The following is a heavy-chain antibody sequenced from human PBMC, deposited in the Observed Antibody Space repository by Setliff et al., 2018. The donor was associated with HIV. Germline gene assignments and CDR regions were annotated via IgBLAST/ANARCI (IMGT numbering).Heavy chain of an antibody. D-gene: IGHD5-12*01. CDR1: RGTFNRYT. V-gene: IGHV1-69*13. Sequence: SGKVSCKASRGTFNRYTISWVRQAPGQGLEWMGGIIPMYGTTKYAKKFQGRVTLTADESTSTAYMELSGLKSEDTALYYCASAPPDIVATSDYWYFDVWGRGTLVTVSS. J-gene: IGHJ2*01. CDR2: IIPMYGTT. CDR3: ASAPPDIVATSDYWYFDV.